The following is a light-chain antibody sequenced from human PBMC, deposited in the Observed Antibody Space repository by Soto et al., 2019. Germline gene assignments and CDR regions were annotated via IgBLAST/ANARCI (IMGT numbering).Light chain of an antibody. J-gene: IGKJ4*01. CDR1: QSLLHSNGYNY. CDR2: SGS. Sequence: DSVMTQSPLSLPVTPGEPASISCRSSQSLLHSNGYNYLDWYLQNPGQSPQLLIYSGSNRASGVTDRFSGSGSGTDFTLKISRVESVDGRVYYCMQALQTPLPFGGGTKVELK. CDR3: MQALQTPLP. V-gene: IGKV2-28*01.